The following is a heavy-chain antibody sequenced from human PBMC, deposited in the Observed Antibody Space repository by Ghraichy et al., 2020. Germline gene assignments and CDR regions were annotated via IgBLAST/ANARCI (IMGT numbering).Heavy chain of an antibody. CDR3: AKGPLKQSIIYVDQ. Sequence: GGSLRLSCAASGFTFSNYAMAWVRQAPGKGLEWVAAISGGGDITYHADSVKGRFVISRDNTKSTLHVQMNGLRAEDTAVYYCAKGPLKQSIIYVDQWGQGIQVTVS. V-gene: IGHV3-23*01. CDR1: GFTFSNYA. J-gene: IGHJ4*02. D-gene: IGHD1/OR15-1a*01. CDR2: ISGGGDIT.